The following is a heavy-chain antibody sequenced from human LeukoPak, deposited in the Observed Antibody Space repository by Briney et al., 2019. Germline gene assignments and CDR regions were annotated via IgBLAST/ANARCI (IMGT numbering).Heavy chain of an antibody. CDR1: AFIFSDYY. D-gene: IGHD5-12*01. CDR2: ISSTSSYT. CDR3: ARGPLGYSGYDQGSFDY. Sequence: KPGGSLRLSCAASAFIFSDYYMSWSRQVPGKGLEWASYISSTSSYTNYADSVKGRFTISRDNAKNSLYLQMNSLRAEDTAVYYCARGPLGYSGYDQGSFDYWGQGTLVTVSS. V-gene: IGHV3-11*06. J-gene: IGHJ4*02.